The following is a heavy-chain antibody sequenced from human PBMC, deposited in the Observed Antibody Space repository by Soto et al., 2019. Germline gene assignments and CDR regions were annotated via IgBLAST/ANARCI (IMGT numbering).Heavy chain of an antibody. CDR2: IYHSGST. D-gene: IGHD2-2*01. J-gene: IGHJ5*02. CDR1: GGSISSGGYS. CDR3: AGVPDR. V-gene: IGHV4-30-2*01. Sequence: QLQLQESGSGLVKPSQTLSLTCAVSGGSISSGGYSWSWIRQPPGKGLEWIGYIYHSGSTYYNPSLKSRVLKMSSVTAADTAVYYCAGVPDRWGQGTLVTVSS.